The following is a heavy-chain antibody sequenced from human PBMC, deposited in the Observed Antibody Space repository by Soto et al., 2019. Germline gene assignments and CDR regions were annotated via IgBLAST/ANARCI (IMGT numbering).Heavy chain of an antibody. CDR2: INPNSGAT. D-gene: IGHD3-22*01. V-gene: IGHV1-2*02. J-gene: IGHJ4*02. CDR3: APHYPDSSGYFDH. CDR1: GYMFTGNY. Sequence: QVQLVQSGTEVKKPGASVKVSCKASGYMFTGNYMHLVRQAPGQGLEYMGWINPNSGATNYAQKFQGRVTMTWDTSISTAYVELSRLRSDDTAVYYCAPHYPDSSGYFDHWGQGTLVTVSS.